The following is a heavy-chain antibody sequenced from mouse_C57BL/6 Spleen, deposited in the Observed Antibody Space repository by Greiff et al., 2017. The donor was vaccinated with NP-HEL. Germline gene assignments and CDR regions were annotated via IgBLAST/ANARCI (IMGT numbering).Heavy chain of an antibody. Sequence: ESGPGLVKPSQSLSLTCSVTGYSITSGYYWNWIRQFPGNKLEWMGYISYDGSNNYNPSLKNRISITRDTSKNQFFLKLNSVTTEDTATYYCARGGGYDSWYFDVWGTGTTVTVSS. D-gene: IGHD2-2*01. CDR2: ISYDGSN. CDR3: ARGGGYDSWYFDV. J-gene: IGHJ1*03. CDR1: GYSITSGYY. V-gene: IGHV3-6*01.